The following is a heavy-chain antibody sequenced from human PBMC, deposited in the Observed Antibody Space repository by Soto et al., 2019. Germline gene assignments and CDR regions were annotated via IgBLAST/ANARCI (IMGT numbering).Heavy chain of an antibody. D-gene: IGHD4-17*01. CDR3: ARDFGYGEDGGNWFDP. CDR2: ISAYNGNT. V-gene: IGHV1-18*01. CDR1: GYTFTSYG. Sequence: QVQLVQSGAEVKKPGASVKVSCKASGYTFTSYGISWVRQAPGQGLEWMGWISAYNGNTNYAQKLQGRVTMTTDTSTSTACMELRSLRSDDTAVYYCARDFGYGEDGGNWFDPWGQGTVVTVSS. J-gene: IGHJ5*02.